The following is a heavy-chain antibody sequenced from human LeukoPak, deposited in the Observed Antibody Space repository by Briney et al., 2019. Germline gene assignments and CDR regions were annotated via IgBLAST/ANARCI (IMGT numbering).Heavy chain of an antibody. V-gene: IGHV3-13*05. CDR1: GFTFSRYD. CDR2: FGSAGDP. D-gene: IGHD2-8*01. CDR3: VRESNESPRAFDY. Sequence: GGSLRLSCAASGFTFSRYDMHWVRQPTGKGLEWVSAFGSAGDPYYPASVKGRFTISRGNAKNSLYLQMNSLRAGDTAVYYCVRESNESPRAFDYWGQGTLVIVSS. J-gene: IGHJ4*02.